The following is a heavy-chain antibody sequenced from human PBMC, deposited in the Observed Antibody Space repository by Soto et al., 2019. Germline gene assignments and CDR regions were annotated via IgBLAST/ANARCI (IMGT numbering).Heavy chain of an antibody. CDR2: ISYDGTNK. Sequence: QVQLVESGGGVVQPGRSLRLSCAASGFTFSNYAMHWVRQAPGKGLEWVAVISYDGTNKYYADSVKGRFTISRDNSKNTVYLQMNSLRGEDTAVYNCARELDIALIVYSIPNGIDVWGQGTTVTVTS. CDR1: GFTFSNYA. V-gene: IGHV3-30-3*01. J-gene: IGHJ6*02. D-gene: IGHD2-8*01. CDR3: ARELDIALIVYSIPNGIDV.